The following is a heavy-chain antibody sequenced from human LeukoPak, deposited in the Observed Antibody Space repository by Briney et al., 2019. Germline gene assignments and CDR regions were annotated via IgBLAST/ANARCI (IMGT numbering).Heavy chain of an antibody. CDR1: GGSMSDFY. CDR3: ARGLGGAFYYMDV. CDR2: IDTSGST. Sequence: PSETLSLTCTVSGGSMSDFYWSWVRQPAGKRPEWIGRIDTSGSTHQNPSPRSRVTMSLDASKRQFSLKLSSVTVADTAVYYCARGLGGAFYYMDVWGKGTTVTVSS. D-gene: IGHD3-16*01. J-gene: IGHJ6*03. V-gene: IGHV4-4*07.